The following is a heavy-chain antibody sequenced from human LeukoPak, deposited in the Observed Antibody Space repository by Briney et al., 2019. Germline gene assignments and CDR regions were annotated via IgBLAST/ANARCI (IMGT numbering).Heavy chain of an antibody. V-gene: IGHV6-1*01. CDR2: TYYRSKWYN. D-gene: IGHD3-22*01. J-gene: IGHJ6*03. Sequence: SQTLSLTCAISGDSVSSNSAAWNWIRQSPSRGLEWLGRTYYRSKWYNDYAVSVKSRITINPDTSKNQFSLQLNSVTPEDTAVYYCARGLGYYDSSGPDGYYYYYYMDVGGKGTTVTISS. CDR3: ARGLGYYDSSGPDGYYYYYYMDV. CDR1: GDSVSSNSAA.